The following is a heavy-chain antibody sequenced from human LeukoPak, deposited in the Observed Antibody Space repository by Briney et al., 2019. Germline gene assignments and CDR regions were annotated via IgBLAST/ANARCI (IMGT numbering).Heavy chain of an antibody. D-gene: IGHD3-10*01. CDR2: MHHSGKA. J-gene: IGHJ3*02. CDR1: CGSMIDHY. Sequence: SETLSLTCTVSCGSMIDHYWSWVRQPPGKGLEWVGYMHHSGKANSNPSLKSRVTISVDTSKNQVSLKLSSVTAADTAVYYCARDTHEYGSGSYYDDTFDSWGQGTLVTVSS. V-gene: IGHV4-59*11. CDR3: ARDTHEYGSGSYYDDTFDS.